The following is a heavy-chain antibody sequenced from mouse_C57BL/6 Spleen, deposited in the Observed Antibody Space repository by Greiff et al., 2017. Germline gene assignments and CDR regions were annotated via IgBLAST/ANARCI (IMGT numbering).Heavy chain of an antibody. CDR1: GYTFTSYW. CDR2: IDPSDSHT. Sequence: QVQLQQPGAELVKPGASVKLSCKASGYTFTSYWMQWVKQRPGQGLEWIGEIDPSDSHTNYNQKFKGKATLTVDTSSSTAYMQLSSLTSEDSAVYYCARRPSYSMDYWGQGTSVTVSS. V-gene: IGHV1-50*01. J-gene: IGHJ4*01. CDR3: ARRPSYSMDY.